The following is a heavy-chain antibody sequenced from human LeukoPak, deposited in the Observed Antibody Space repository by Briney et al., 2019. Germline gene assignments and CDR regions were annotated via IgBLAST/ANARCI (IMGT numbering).Heavy chain of an antibody. D-gene: IGHD6-13*01. Sequence: QAGGSLRLSCAASGFTFSSYAMHWVRQAPGKGLEWVAVISYDGSNKYYADSVRGRFTISRDNAKNSLYLQMNSLGAEDTALYYCAKDYGYSSSWYDYWGQGTLVTVSS. V-gene: IGHV3-30*04. J-gene: IGHJ4*02. CDR2: ISYDGSNK. CDR1: GFTFSSYA. CDR3: AKDYGYSSSWYDY.